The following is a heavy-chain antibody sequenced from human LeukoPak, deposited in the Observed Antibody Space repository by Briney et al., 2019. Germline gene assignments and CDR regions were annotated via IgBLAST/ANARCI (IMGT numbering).Heavy chain of an antibody. D-gene: IGHD6-13*01. CDR1: GGSISSYY. CDR2: IYYSGST. CDR3: ATAAPGPHDAFDI. V-gene: IGHV4-59*08. Sequence: KPSETLSLTCTVSGGSISSYYWSWIRQPPGKGLEWIGNIYYSGSTNYNPSLKSRVTISIDTSKNQFSLKLRSVTAADTAVFYCATAAPGPHDAFDIWGQGTIVAVSS. J-gene: IGHJ3*02.